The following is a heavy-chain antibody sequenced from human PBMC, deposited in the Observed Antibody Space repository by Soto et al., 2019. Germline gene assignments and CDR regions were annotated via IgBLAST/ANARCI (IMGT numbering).Heavy chain of an antibody. D-gene: IGHD4-17*01. CDR3: ARGYYGDYSGDYYYYMDV. CDR1: GGSFSGYY. J-gene: IGHJ6*03. CDR2: INHSGST. Sequence: SETLSLTCAVYGGSFSGYYCSWIRQPPGKGLEWIGEINHSGSTNYNPSLKSRVTISVDTSKNQFSLKLSSVTAADTAVYYCARGYYGDYSGDYYYYMDVWGKRTTVTVSS. V-gene: IGHV4-34*01.